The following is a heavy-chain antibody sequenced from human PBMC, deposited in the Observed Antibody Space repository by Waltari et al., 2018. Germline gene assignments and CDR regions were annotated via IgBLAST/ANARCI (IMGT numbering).Heavy chain of an antibody. CDR3: AKDSSGWYYFDY. Sequence: EVQLLESGGGLVQPGGSLRLSCAASRSTFISSAISWGCQAPGKGLEWVSAISGSGGSTYYADSVKGRFTISRDNSKNTLYLQMNSLRAEDTAVYYCAKDSSGWYYFDYWGQGTLVTVSS. V-gene: IGHV3-23*01. CDR2: ISGSGGST. CDR1: RSTFISSA. J-gene: IGHJ4*02. D-gene: IGHD6-19*01.